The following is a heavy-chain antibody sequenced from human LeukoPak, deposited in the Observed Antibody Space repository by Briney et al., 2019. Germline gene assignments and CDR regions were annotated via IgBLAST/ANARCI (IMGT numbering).Heavy chain of an antibody. Sequence: GGSLRLSCAASGFPFTRYWMHLVRQVPGKGLVWIAHVSPDGRRTDYADSVKGRFTVSRDNTNHILYLQMNSLTADDTAVYYCARVLSYFGSGSYPAYWGQGTLVSVSS. J-gene: IGHJ4*02. CDR2: VSPDGRRT. D-gene: IGHD3-10*01. CDR3: ARVLSYFGSGSYPAY. V-gene: IGHV3-74*01. CDR1: GFPFTRYW.